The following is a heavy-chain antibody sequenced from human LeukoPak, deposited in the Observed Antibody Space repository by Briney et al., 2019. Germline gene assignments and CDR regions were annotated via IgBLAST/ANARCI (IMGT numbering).Heavy chain of an antibody. V-gene: IGHV3-7*03. Sequence: GGSLRLSCAASGFTFSRFRMSWVRQPPGKGLEWVANINQDGSEIHYVDSVKGRFTVSTDNAKNSLYLQMNSLRAEDTAVYYCARAVYSGSYYYWGQGTLVTVSS. CDR3: ARAVYSGSYYY. CDR1: GFTFSRFR. CDR2: INQDGSEI. D-gene: IGHD1-26*01. J-gene: IGHJ4*02.